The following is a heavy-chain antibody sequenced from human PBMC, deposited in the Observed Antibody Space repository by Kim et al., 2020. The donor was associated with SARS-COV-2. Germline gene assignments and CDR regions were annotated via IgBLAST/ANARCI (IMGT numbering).Heavy chain of an antibody. CDR3: ARVGGVIERDFDY. CDR2: ISSSGSTI. CDR1: GFTFSSYE. Sequence: GGSLRLSCAASGFTFSSYEMNWVRQAPGKGLEWVSYISSSGSTIYYADSVKGRFTISRDNAKNSLYLQMNSLRAEDTAVYYCARVGGVIERDFDYWGQGTLVPVSS. V-gene: IGHV3-48*03. D-gene: IGHD3-10*01. J-gene: IGHJ4*02.